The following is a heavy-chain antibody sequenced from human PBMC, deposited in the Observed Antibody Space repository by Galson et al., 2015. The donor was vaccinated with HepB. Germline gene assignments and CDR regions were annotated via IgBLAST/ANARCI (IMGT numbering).Heavy chain of an antibody. J-gene: IGHJ4*02. CDR1: YGSVNSDSYA. D-gene: IGHD3-3*01. CDR2: LYRSGGT. CDR3: ARGRRAISGRLGGVAHFFDY. V-gene: IGHV4-39*07. Sequence: ETLSLTCTVSYGSVNSDSYAWGWVRQPPGQGLEWLGSLYRSGGTFYSPSLGSRISVSLDTSKNEFSLDLTSVTAADTALYYYARGRRAISGRLGGVAHFFDYWGQGTLVTVSS.